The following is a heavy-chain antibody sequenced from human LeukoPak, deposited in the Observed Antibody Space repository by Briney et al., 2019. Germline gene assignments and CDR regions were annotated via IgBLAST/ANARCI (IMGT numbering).Heavy chain of an antibody. CDR2: IWYDGSNK. J-gene: IGHJ4*02. CDR3: AKADITGTTIDY. CDR1: GFTFSSYG. D-gene: IGHD1-7*01. Sequence: GGSLRLSCAASGFTFSSYGMHWVRQAPGKGLEWGAVIWYDGSNKYYADAVKGRFTISRDNSKNTLYLQMNSLRAEDTAVYYCAKADITGTTIDYWGQGTLVTVSS. V-gene: IGHV3-33*06.